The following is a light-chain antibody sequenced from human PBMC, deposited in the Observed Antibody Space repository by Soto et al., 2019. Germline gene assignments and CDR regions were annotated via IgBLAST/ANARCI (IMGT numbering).Light chain of an antibody. V-gene: IGKV3-20*01. CDR3: HQYCSSRLT. J-gene: IGKJ4*01. Sequence: EIVLTQSPGTLSLSPGERATLSCRASQSVSSSYLAWYQQKPGQATRLLIYGASSRATGIPDRFSGSGSGTDFTLTISRLEPEEFAVYYCHQYCSSRLTFGGGTEVEIK. CDR1: QSVSSSY. CDR2: GAS.